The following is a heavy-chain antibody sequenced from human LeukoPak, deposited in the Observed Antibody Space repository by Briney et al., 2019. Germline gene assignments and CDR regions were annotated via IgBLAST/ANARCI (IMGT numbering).Heavy chain of an antibody. CDR1: GGSFSGYY. V-gene: IGHV4-34*01. Sequence: SETLSLTCAVYGGSFSGYYWSWIRQPPGKGLEWIGEINHSGSTNYNPSLKSRLTISVDTSKNQFSLKLTSVTAADTAVYYCARRGTMVRGVTGCYDLWGQGAMVTVSS. D-gene: IGHD3-10*01. CDR2: INHSGST. J-gene: IGHJ3*01. CDR3: ARRGTMVRGVTGCYDL.